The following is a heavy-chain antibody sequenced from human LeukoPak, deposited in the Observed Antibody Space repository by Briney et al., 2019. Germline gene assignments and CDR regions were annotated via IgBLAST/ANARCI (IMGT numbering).Heavy chain of an antibody. V-gene: IGHV3-23*01. CDR1: GFTFSSYA. D-gene: IGHD3-10*01. CDR2: ISGSGGST. Sequence: PGGSLRLSCAASGFTFSSYAMSWVRQAPGKGLEWVSAISGSGGSTYYADSVKGRFTVSRDNSKNTLYLQMNSLRAEDTAVYYCAKEGYYGSGSYKNYFDYWGQGTLVTVSS. J-gene: IGHJ4*02. CDR3: AKEGYYGSGSYKNYFDY.